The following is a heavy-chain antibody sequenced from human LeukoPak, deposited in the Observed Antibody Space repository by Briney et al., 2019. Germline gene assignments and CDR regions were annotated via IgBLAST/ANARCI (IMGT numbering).Heavy chain of an antibody. J-gene: IGHJ4*02. V-gene: IGHV3-33*01. Sequence: PGGSLRLSCAASGFTFSSYGMRWVRQAPGKGLEWVAVIWYDGSNKYYADSVKGRFTISRDNSKNTLYLQMNRLRAEDTAVYYCARDPRSRYYYDSSGYLGYWGQGTLVTVSS. D-gene: IGHD3-22*01. CDR1: GFTFSSYG. CDR3: ARDPRSRYYYDSSGYLGY. CDR2: IWYDGSNK.